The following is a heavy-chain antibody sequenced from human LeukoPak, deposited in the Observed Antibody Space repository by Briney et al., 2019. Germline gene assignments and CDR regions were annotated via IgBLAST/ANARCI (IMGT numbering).Heavy chain of an antibody. CDR3: ARVELSYYGLGV. CDR2: INHSGST. D-gene: IGHD1-7*01. CDR1: GGSFSGYY. Sequence: SETLSLTCAVYGGSFSGYYWSWIRQPPGKGLEGIGEINHSGSTNYNPSLKSRVTISVDTSNNQFSLKLSSVPAADTAVYYCARVELSYYGLGVRGQGNTGT. J-gene: IGHJ6*02. V-gene: IGHV4-34*01.